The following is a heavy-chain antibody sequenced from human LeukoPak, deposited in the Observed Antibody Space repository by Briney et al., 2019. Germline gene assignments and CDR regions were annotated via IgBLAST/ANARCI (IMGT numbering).Heavy chain of an antibody. CDR2: ISYDGSNK. D-gene: IGHD1-26*01. CDR1: GFTFSSYA. Sequence: GGSLRLSCAASGFTFSSYAMHWVRQAPGKGLEWVAVISYDGSNKYYADSVKGRFTISRDNSKNTLYLQMNSLRAEDTAVYYCARDRRELRGFFYENWFDPWGQGTLVTVSS. CDR3: ARDRRELRGFFYENWFDP. V-gene: IGHV3-30-3*01. J-gene: IGHJ5*02.